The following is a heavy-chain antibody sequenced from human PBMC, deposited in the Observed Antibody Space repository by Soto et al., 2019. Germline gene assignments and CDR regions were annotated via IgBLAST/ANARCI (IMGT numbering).Heavy chain of an antibody. V-gene: IGHV4-31*03. CDR3: ARDPLRPGIGSSGVLDY. CDR2: IYYSGST. D-gene: IGHD2-8*01. CDR1: GDSLSAGPYY. Sequence: SETLSLTCSVSGDSLSAGPYYWSWIRQHPGKGLEWIGYIYYSGSTYYNPSLKSRVTISVDTSKNQFSLKLSSVTAADTAVYYCARDPLRPGIGSSGVLDYWGQGTLVTVSS. J-gene: IGHJ4*02.